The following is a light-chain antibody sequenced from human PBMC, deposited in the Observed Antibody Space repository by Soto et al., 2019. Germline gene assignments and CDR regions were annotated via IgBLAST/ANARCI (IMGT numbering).Light chain of an antibody. Sequence: DIPMTQSPSTLSASVGDRVTITCRASESISSWLAWYQQKPGKAPRLLIYAASRLGSGVPSRFSGSGSGTEFTLTISSLQPEDVAAYYCQKYNSAPLTFGGGTKVDIK. V-gene: IGKV1-5*01. CDR3: QKYNSAPLT. J-gene: IGKJ4*01. CDR2: AAS. CDR1: ESISSW.